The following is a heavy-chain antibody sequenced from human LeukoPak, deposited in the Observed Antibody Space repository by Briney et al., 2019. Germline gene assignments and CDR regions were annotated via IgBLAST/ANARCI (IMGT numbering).Heavy chain of an antibody. Sequence: SETLSLTCNVSGGSIRGYWSWIRQPPGKGLEWIGSIYYSGSTYYNPSLKSRVTISVDTSKNQFSLKLSSVTAADAAVYYCARYTYYYGSGNACFDYWGQGTLVTVSS. CDR1: GGSIRGY. CDR2: IYYSGST. V-gene: IGHV4-39*01. D-gene: IGHD3-10*01. CDR3: ARYTYYYGSGNACFDY. J-gene: IGHJ4*02.